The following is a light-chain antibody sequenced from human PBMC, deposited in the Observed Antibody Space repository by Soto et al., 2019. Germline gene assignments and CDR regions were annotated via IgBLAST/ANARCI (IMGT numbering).Light chain of an antibody. CDR2: AAS. CDR1: QTISMY. V-gene: IGKV1-39*01. CDR3: QQSYSTPPLT. Sequence: IQMTQSPSALSASVGDRVTITCRASQTISMYLNWYQQKPGKAPILLLSAASSLESGVPSRFSGSRSGTEFTLTISSLQPEDCATYYCQQSYSTPPLTFGGGTKVEIK. J-gene: IGKJ4*01.